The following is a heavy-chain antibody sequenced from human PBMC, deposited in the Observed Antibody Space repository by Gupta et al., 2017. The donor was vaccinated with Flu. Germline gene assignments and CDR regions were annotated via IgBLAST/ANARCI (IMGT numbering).Heavy chain of an antibody. CDR3: AGQTANTDYAEN. CDR1: GGSISSSGYY. J-gene: IGHJ4*02. Sequence: QLQLQESGPGLVKTSETLPLTCTVSGGSISSSGYYWGWFRQPPGKGLEYFGTISYSGPTYYPPSLKSRLTLSVDTSKNEFSLKLSSVTAADTAFYYCAGQTANTDYAENWGQGTLVTVSS. CDR2: ISYSGPT. V-gene: IGHV4-39*01. D-gene: IGHD4-17*01.